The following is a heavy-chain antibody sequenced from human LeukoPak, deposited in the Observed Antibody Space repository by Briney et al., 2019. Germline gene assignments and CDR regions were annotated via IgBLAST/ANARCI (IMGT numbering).Heavy chain of an antibody. Sequence: PGGSLRLSCAASGFTFSSYGLHWVRQAPGKGLEWVAFIRYDATGQYYADSVTGRFTISRDNSKSMLYLQMNSLRPEDTAMYYCAKIGPIVGDVVYFWGQGTLVTVSS. CDR1: GFTFSSYG. V-gene: IGHV3-30*02. CDR3: AKIGPIVGDVVYF. J-gene: IGHJ4*02. CDR2: IRYDATGQ. D-gene: IGHD1-26*01.